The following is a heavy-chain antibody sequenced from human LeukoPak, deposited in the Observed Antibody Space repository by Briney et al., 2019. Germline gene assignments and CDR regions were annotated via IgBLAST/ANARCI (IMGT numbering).Heavy chain of an antibody. CDR3: ARDSLRIQSGTTP. D-gene: IGHD1-1*01. V-gene: IGHV4-59*12. CDR2: IYYSGST. J-gene: IGHJ5*02. CDR1: GGSINSYY. Sequence: SETLSLTCTVSGGSINSYYWSWIRQPPGKGLEWIGYIYYSGSTNYNPSLKSRVTISVDTSKNQFSLKLSSVTAADTALYYCARDSLRIQSGTTPWGQGTLVTVSS.